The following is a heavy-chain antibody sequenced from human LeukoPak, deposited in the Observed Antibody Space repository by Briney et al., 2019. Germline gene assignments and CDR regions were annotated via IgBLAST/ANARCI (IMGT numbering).Heavy chain of an antibody. CDR1: GGSISSYY. V-gene: IGHV4-59*08. J-gene: IGHJ3*02. Sequence: PSETLSLTCTVSGGSISSYYWSWIRQPPGKGLEWIGYIYYSGSTNYNPSLKSRATISVDTSKNQFSLKLSSVTAADTAVYYCARLGYYDSSGGAFDIWGQGTMVTVSS. CDR3: ARLGYYDSSGGAFDI. D-gene: IGHD3-22*01. CDR2: IYYSGST.